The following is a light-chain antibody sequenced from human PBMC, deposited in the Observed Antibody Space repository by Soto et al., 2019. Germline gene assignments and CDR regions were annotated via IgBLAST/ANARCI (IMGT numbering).Light chain of an antibody. V-gene: IGLV1-40*01. CDR2: GNN. J-gene: IGLJ1*01. CDR3: QSYDSSLSGYV. CDR1: SANIGAAYN. Sequence: QSVLTQPPSVSGAPGQRVTISCTGSSANIGAAYNVDWYQQLPGTAPKLLIYGNNIRPTGVPARFSGSKSGTSASQAIAGLQAEDEGDYYCQSYDSSLSGYVFGTATKVTVL.